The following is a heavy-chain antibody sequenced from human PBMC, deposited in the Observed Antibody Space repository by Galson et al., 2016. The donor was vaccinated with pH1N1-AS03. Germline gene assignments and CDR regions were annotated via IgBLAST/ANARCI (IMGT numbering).Heavy chain of an antibody. CDR2: ISWDDDK. CDR3: ARTAGWLPDC. J-gene: IGHJ4*02. V-gene: IGHV2-5*02. D-gene: IGHD3-9*01. Sequence: PALVKPTQTLTLTCTFSGFSLPTSAVGVVWIRQPPGKALEWLALISWDDDKRYNSSLKSRLTITKDTSKNQVVLTMTNMDPVDTATYYCARTAGWLPDCWGQGTLVTVSS. CDR1: GFSLPTSAVG.